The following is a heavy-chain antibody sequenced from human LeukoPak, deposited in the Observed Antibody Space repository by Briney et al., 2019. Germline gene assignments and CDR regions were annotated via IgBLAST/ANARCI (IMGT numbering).Heavy chain of an antibody. CDR1: GFTFDDYA. D-gene: IGHD6-6*01. V-gene: IGHV3-9*01. CDR2: ISWNSGSI. CDR3: AKTSSSSFYFDY. J-gene: IGHJ4*02. Sequence: SLRLSCAASGFTFDDYAMHWVRQAPRKGLEWVSGISWNSGSIGYADSVKGRFTISRDNAKNSLYLQMNSLRAEDTALYYCAKTSSSSFYFDYWGQGTLVTVSS.